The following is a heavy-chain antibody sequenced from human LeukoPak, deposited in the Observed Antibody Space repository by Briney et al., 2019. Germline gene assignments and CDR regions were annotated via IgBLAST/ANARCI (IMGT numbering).Heavy chain of an antibody. Sequence: SETLSLTCAVYGGSFSGYYWSWIRQPPGKGLEWIGEINHSGSTNYNPSLKSRVTISVDTSKNQFSLKLSSVTAADMAVYYCARGSGWYGVIDYWGQGTLVTVSS. V-gene: IGHV4-34*01. CDR3: ARGSGWYGVIDY. CDR2: INHSGST. J-gene: IGHJ4*02. D-gene: IGHD6-19*01. CDR1: GGSFSGYY.